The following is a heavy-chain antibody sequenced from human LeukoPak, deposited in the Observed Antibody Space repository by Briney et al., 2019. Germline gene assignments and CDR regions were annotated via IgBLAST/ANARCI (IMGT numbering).Heavy chain of an antibody. CDR2: IGSTSSYI. CDR1: GFTFSSYS. CDR3: ARAGGYASFDY. J-gene: IGHJ4*02. Sequence: GGSLRLSCAASGFTFSSYSMNWVRQAPGKGLEWVSSIGSTSSYIHYADSVKGRFTISRDNAKNSLYLQMNSLRAEDTAVYYCARAGGYASFDYWGQGTLVTVSS. D-gene: IGHD5-12*01. V-gene: IGHV3-21*01.